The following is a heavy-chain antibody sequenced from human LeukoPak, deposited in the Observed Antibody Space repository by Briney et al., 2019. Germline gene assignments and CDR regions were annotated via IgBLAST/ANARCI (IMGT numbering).Heavy chain of an antibody. CDR3: ARLSGSGSYSLGNWFDP. Sequence: PGESLKISCKGSGYSFTSYWIGWVRQMPGKGLEWMGIIYPGDSDTRYSPSFQGQVTISADKSISTAYLQWSSLKASDTAMYYCARLSGSGSYSLGNWFDPWGQGTLVTVSS. CDR1: GYSFTSYW. CDR2: IYPGDSDT. V-gene: IGHV5-51*01. D-gene: IGHD3-10*01. J-gene: IGHJ5*02.